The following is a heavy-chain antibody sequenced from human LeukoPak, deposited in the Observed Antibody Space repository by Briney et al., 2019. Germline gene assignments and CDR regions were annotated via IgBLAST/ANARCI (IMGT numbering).Heavy chain of an antibody. J-gene: IGHJ3*02. V-gene: IGHV1-58*02. D-gene: IGHD2-2*01. Sequence: EASVKVSCKASGFTFTSSAMQWVRQARGQRLEWVGWIVVGSGNTNYAQKFQERVTITRDMSTSTAYMELSSLRSEDTAVYYCAAASLGSCSSTSCSGAFDIWGQGTKVTVSS. CDR2: IVVGSGNT. CDR3: AAASLGSCSSTSCSGAFDI. CDR1: GFTFTSSA.